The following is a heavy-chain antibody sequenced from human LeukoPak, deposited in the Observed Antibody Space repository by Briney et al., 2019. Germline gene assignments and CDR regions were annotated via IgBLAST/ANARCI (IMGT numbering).Heavy chain of an antibody. CDR3: ARHALYDSSGYYSLHAFDM. Sequence: PSETLSLTCTVPGGSISSSSYCWGWIRQPPGKGLEWIGSIYFSGSTYYNPSLKSRVTISVDTSKNQFSLRLSSVTAADTAVYYCARHALYDSSGYYSLHAFDMWGQGTTVTVSS. CDR2: IYFSGST. CDR1: GGSISSSSYC. D-gene: IGHD3-22*01. J-gene: IGHJ3*02. V-gene: IGHV4-39*01.